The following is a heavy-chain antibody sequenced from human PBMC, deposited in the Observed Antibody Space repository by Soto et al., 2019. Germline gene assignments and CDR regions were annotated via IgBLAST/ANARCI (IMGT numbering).Heavy chain of an antibody. CDR3: ARTGGAAYYFDF. D-gene: IGHD3-16*01. V-gene: IGHV4-4*07. CDR2: VYMSGST. J-gene: IGHJ4*02. Sequence: QVQLQESGPGLVKPSETLSLTCTVSGDSMTKYYWSWIRQPAGKGLEWIGRVYMSGSTNYNPSLKSRFTMSIDTSNNLFPRDLRSVTAADPAVYYCARTGGAAYYFDFGGQGALVPVPS. CDR1: GDSMTKYY.